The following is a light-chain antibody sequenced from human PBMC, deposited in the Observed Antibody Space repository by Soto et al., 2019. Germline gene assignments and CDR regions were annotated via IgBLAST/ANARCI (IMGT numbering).Light chain of an antibody. V-gene: IGLV2-14*01. CDR1: SSDIGGYNF. Sequence: QSALTQPASVSGSPGQSITIACTGTSSDIGGYNFVSWYQQHPGKAPKLLIYDVGNRPSGVSNRFSGSKSGNTACLTISGLQAEDEAHYYCNSYRTVSTYVFGTGTKVTVL. CDR3: NSYRTVSTYV. J-gene: IGLJ1*01. CDR2: DVG.